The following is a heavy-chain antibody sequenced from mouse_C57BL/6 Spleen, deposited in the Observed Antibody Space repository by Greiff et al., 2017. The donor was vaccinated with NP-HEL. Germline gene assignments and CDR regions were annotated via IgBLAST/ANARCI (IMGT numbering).Heavy chain of an antibody. CDR3: ATDWGEGFAY. CDR2: ISYDGSN. V-gene: IGHV3-6*01. CDR1: GYSITSGYY. Sequence: EVQLQESGPGLVKPSQSLSLTCSVTGYSITSGYYWNWIRQFPGNKLEWMGYISYDGSNNYNPSLKNRISITRDTSKNQFFLKLNSVTTEDTATYYCATDWGEGFAYWGQGTLVTVSA. J-gene: IGHJ3*01. D-gene: IGHD4-1*01.